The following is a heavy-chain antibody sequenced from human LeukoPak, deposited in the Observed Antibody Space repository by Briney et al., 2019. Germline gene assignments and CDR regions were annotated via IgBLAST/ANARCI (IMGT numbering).Heavy chain of an antibody. CDR3: TRGIGNWFDP. J-gene: IGHJ5*02. V-gene: IGHV4-59*01. CDR1: GGSISSYY. D-gene: IGHD2-21*01. Sequence: SETLSLTCTVSGGSISSYYWSWIRQPPGKGLEWIGYIYYSGSTNYNPSLKSRVTISVDTSKNQFSLKLSSVTAADTAVYYCTRGIGNWFDPWGQGTLVTVSS. CDR2: IYYSGST.